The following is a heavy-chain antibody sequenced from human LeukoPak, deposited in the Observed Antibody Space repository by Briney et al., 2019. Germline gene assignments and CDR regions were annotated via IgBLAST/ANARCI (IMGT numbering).Heavy chain of an antibody. Sequence: PSQTLSLTCTVSGGSISSGSYYWSWIRQPAGKGLEWIGRIYTSGSTNYNPSLKSRVTISVDTSKNQFSLKLSSVTAADTAVYYCARGTAATASDYWGQGTLVTVSS. CDR2: IYTSGST. CDR1: GGSISSGSYY. CDR3: ARGTAATASDY. D-gene: IGHD2-15*01. V-gene: IGHV4-61*02. J-gene: IGHJ4*02.